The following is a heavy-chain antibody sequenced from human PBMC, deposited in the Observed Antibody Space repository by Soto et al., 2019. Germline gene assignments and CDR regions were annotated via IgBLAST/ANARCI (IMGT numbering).Heavy chain of an antibody. V-gene: IGHV3-23*01. D-gene: IGHD2-21*02. CDR2: LSGSGGTT. CDR3: AKGAQDGGNSGAFDF. Sequence: EVQLLESGGGLVQPGGSLRLSCAASGFTFSSYAMNWVRQAPGKGLEWVSTLSGSGGTTYYADSVKGRFTISRDNSKNTLYVQMNSLRVDDTAVYYCAKGAQDGGNSGAFDFWGQGTMLTVSS. CDR1: GFTFSSYA. J-gene: IGHJ3*01.